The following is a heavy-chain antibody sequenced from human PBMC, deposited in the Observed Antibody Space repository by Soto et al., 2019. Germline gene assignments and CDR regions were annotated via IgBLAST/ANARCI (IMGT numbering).Heavy chain of an antibody. CDR1: GFNFSGYA. Sequence: VQLVESGGGLAQPGGSLRLSCGGSGFNFSGYAMNWVRQAPGKGLEWVSYISSRSSGIHYADSVKGRFTISRDNGKRSLYLRMNSLRDEDTGIYYCARGVLDYWGQGALVTVSS. CDR2: ISSRSSGI. J-gene: IGHJ4*02. V-gene: IGHV3-48*02. D-gene: IGHD2-8*02. CDR3: ARGVLDY.